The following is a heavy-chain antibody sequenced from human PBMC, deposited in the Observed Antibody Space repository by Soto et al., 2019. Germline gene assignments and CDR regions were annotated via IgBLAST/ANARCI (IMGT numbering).Heavy chain of an antibody. CDR2: MSPNSGAT. Sequence: QVQLVQSGAEVTKPGASVKVSCKASGYTFTTYDINWVRQATGQGVEWLGWMSPNSGATGYAQKFQGRVTMTRDTSMTTAYMELSNLRSEDTAMYYCARGVYAVVDVWGQGTTVTVSS. D-gene: IGHD2-2*01. CDR3: ARGVYAVVDV. J-gene: IGHJ6*02. V-gene: IGHV1-8*01. CDR1: GYTFTTYD.